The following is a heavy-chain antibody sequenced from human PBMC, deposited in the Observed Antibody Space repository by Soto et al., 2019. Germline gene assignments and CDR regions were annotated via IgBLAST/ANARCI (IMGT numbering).Heavy chain of an antibody. CDR3: AKGEYYYDGSAYYPFDY. CDR2: INHSGST. V-gene: IGHV4-34*01. J-gene: IGHJ4*02. D-gene: IGHD3-22*01. Sequence: SETLSLTCAVYGGSFSGYYWSWIRQPPGKGLEWIGEINHSGSTNYNPSLKSRVTISVDRSKNQFSLNLSSVTAADTAVYYCAKGEYYYDGSAYYPFDYWGQGRMVTVSS. CDR1: GGSFSGYY.